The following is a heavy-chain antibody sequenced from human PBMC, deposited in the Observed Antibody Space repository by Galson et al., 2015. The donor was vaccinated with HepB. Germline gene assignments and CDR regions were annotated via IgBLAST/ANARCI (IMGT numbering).Heavy chain of an antibody. J-gene: IGHJ4*02. Sequence: TLSLTCTVSDYSITSGFYWGWIRQPPGKGLEWIGSIYHSGSTLYNPSLKSRVTISVDTSKNQFSLKLSSVTAADTAVYYCARGVTTLSGGNYYFDYWGQGTLVTVSS. D-gene: IGHD4-17*01. CDR3: ARGVTTLSGGNYYFDY. V-gene: IGHV4-38-2*02. CDR1: DYSITSGFY. CDR2: IYHSGST.